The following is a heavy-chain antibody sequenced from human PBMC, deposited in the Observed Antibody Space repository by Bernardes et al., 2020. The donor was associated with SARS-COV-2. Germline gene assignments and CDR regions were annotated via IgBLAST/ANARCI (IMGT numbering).Heavy chain of an antibody. CDR1: GFSFRSHA. D-gene: IGHD5-12*01. CDR2: ISGSGGST. J-gene: IGHJ6*02. V-gene: IGHV3-23*01. CDR3: AKDSSLRHSGAGYYYGMDV. Sequence: GRSLRASFAASGFSFRSHAMSWVRQAPGKGLEWVSAISGSGGSTYYADSVKGRFTISRDNSKNTLYLQMNSLRVEDTAVYYGAKDSSLRHSGAGYYYGMDVWGQGATVTVSS.